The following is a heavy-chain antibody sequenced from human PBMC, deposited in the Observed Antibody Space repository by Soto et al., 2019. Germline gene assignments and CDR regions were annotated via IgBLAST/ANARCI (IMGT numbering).Heavy chain of an antibody. CDR3: ASLPDGYKSFPFDY. D-gene: IGHD5-12*01. Sequence: GGSLRLSCAASGFTFSSYAMSWVRQAPGKGLEWVSAISGSGGSTYYADSVKGRFTISRDNSKNTLYLQMNSLRAEDTAVYYCASLPDGYKSFPFDYWGQGTLVTVSS. CDR1: GFTFSSYA. CDR2: ISGSGGST. J-gene: IGHJ4*02. V-gene: IGHV3-23*01.